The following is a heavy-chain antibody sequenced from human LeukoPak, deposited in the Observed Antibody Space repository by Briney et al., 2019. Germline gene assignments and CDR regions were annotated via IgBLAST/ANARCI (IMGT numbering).Heavy chain of an antibody. CDR1: GYTFTIYG. D-gene: IGHD2-2*01. CDR2: ISGYNGNT. J-gene: IGHJ6*03. Sequence: ASVKVSCKASGYTFTIYGISWVRQAPGQGLEWMGWISGYNGNTNYAQKLQGRVTMTTDTSTSTAYMELRSLRSYDTAVYYCARAPYPLSVAPTFYYYYYYMDVWGKGTTVTVSS. CDR3: ARAPYPLSVAPTFYYYYYYMDV. V-gene: IGHV1-18*01.